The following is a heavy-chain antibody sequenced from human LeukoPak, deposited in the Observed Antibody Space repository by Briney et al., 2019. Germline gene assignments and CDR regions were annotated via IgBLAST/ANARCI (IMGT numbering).Heavy chain of an antibody. CDR2: ISDTGRTT. CDR1: GFSLNTYA. Sequence: GGSLRLSCAASGFSLNTYAMNWVRQAPGKGLEWVSGISDTGRTTYYTDSVKGRFTISRDNSKNTLHLQMNSLRAEDTALYFCAKDHDNTDYYYYFDSWGQGTLVTVSS. V-gene: IGHV3-23*01. CDR3: AKDHDNTDYYYYFDS. D-gene: IGHD2-21*02. J-gene: IGHJ4*02.